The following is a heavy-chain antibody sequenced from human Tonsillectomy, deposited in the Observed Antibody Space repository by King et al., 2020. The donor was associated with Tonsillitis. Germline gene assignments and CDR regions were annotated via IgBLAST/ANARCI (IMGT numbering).Heavy chain of an antibody. V-gene: IGHV1-3*01. CDR2: INAGNGNT. Sequence: QLVQSGAEVKKPGASVKVSCKASGYTFTSYAMHWVRQAPGQRLEWMGWINAGNGNTKYSQKFQGRVTITRDTSASTVNMELSSLRSEDTAVYYCARVQDFGSNWYSGPWAFDVWGQGTMVTVSS. D-gene: IGHD6-13*01. CDR3: ARVQDFGSNWYSGPWAFDV. CDR1: GYTFTSYA. J-gene: IGHJ3*01.